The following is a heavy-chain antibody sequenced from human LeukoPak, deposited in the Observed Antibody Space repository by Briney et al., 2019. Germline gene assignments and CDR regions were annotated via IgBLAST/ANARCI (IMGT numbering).Heavy chain of an antibody. CDR3: AKGGWGTVLDY. Sequence: PGGSLRLSCTAPGFTFSTYAMNWVRQAPGRGLEWISYISSSYSVFYADSVKGRFTISRDNAENTVYLHMNSLRAEDTAVYYCAKGGWGTVLDYWGQGALVTFSS. CDR2: ISSSYSV. V-gene: IGHV3-48*03. D-gene: IGHD2/OR15-2a*01. CDR1: GFTFSTYA. J-gene: IGHJ4*02.